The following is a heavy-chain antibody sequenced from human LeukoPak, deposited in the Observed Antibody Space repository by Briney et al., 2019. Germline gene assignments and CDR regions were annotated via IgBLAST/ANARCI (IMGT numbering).Heavy chain of an antibody. D-gene: IGHD3-16*01. Sequence: GGSLRLSCAASGFTFSSYSMNWVRQAPGKGLEWVSYISSSSSTIYYADSVKGRFTISRDNAKNSLYLQMNSLRAEDTAVYYCAKEPGEGGSAFDYWGQGTLVTVYS. CDR1: GFTFSSYS. J-gene: IGHJ4*02. V-gene: IGHV3-48*04. CDR2: ISSSSSTI. CDR3: AKEPGEGGSAFDY.